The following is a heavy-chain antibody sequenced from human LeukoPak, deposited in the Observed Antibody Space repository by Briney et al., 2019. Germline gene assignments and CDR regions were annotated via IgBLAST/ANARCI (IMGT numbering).Heavy chain of an antibody. CDR3: AKDSYDSSGSRYDY. J-gene: IGHJ4*02. D-gene: IGHD3-22*01. CDR2: ISDRGDRT. Sequence: GGSLRLSCAASGFTFSDYAMSWVRQAPGRGLEWVSAISDRGDRTWDADSVKGRVTISRDNYKNTLFLQMNSLRAEDTAIYYCAKDSYDSSGSRYDYWGQGTLVTVSS. CDR1: GFTFSDYA. V-gene: IGHV3-23*01.